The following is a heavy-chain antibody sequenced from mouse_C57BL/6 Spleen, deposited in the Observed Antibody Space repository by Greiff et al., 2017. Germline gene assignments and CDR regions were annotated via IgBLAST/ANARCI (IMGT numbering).Heavy chain of an antibody. D-gene: IGHD1-1*01. V-gene: IGHV1-4*01. CDR3: ARPTTVVARGYAMDY. CDR1: GYTFTSYT. CDR2: INPSSGYT. J-gene: IGHJ4*01. Sequence: QVQLQQSGAELVRPGASVKMSCKASGYTFTSYTMHWVKQRPGQGLEWIGYINPSSGYTKYNQKFKDKATLTADKSSSTAYMQLSSLTSEDSAVYYCARPTTVVARGYAMDYWGQGTSVTVSS.